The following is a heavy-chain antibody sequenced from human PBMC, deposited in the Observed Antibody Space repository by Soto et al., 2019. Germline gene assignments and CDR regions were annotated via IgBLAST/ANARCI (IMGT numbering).Heavy chain of an antibody. J-gene: IGHJ6*02. V-gene: IGHV1-8*01. CDR3: ARGYGLGRYYRETEDYYYDGMDV. CDR1: GYTFTSYD. Sequence: QVQLVQSGAEVKKPGASVKVSCKASGYTFTSYDINWVRQATGQGLEWMGWMNPNSGNTGYAQKFQGRGTMTRNTPRSTAYMERSRLTCEDTGVYYCARGYGLGRYYRETEDYYYDGMDVWGQGTRVTVSS. D-gene: IGHD3-10*01. CDR2: MNPNSGNT.